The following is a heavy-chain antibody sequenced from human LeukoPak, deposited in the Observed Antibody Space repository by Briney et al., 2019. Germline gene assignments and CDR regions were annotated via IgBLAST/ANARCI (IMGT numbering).Heavy chain of an antibody. CDR1: GFTFSGSG. V-gene: IGHV3-33*01. CDR3: ARDMGRYYDILTGYMGGYFDY. D-gene: IGHD3-9*01. CDR2: IWYDGSNK. J-gene: IGHJ4*02. Sequence: PGRSLRLSCAASGFTFSGSGMHWVRQAPGKGLEWVAVIWYDGSNKYADSVKGRFTISRDNSKNTLYLQMNSLRAEDTAVCYCARDMGRYYDILTGYMGGYFDYWGQGTLVTVSS.